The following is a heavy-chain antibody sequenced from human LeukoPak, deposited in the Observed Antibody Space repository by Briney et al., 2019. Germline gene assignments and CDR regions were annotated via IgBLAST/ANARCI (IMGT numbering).Heavy chain of an antibody. V-gene: IGHV3-11*06. CDR2: ISSSSTYT. CDR3: VRVLTVTFDS. D-gene: IGHD4-17*01. Sequence: PGGSLRLSCAGSGFTFSDYYMSWIRQAPGKGLEWVSYISSSSTYTNYADSVKGRFTISRDNSKNTLYLQMNSLRADDTAVYYCVRVLTVTFDSWGQGTLVTVSS. CDR1: GFTFSDYY. J-gene: IGHJ4*02.